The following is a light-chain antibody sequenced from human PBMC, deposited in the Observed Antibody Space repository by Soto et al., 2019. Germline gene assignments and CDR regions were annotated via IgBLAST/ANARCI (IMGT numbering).Light chain of an antibody. CDR3: NSYTRSSPYV. J-gene: IGLJ1*01. CDR1: SSDVGGSNY. Sequence: QSVLTQPASVSGSPGQSITISCTGTSSDVGGSNYVSWYQQHPGKAPKLIIFDVSHRPSGFSNRFSGSKSGNTASLTISGLQAEDEADYYFNSYTRSSPYVFGSGTKVTVL. V-gene: IGLV2-14*03. CDR2: DVS.